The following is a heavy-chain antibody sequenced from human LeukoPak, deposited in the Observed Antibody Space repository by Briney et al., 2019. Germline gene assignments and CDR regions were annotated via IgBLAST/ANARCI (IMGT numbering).Heavy chain of an antibody. D-gene: IGHD1-26*01. J-gene: IGHJ4*02. CDR3: ARALGPHGREIDY. CDR2: ISAYNGNT. V-gene: IGHV1-18*01. Sequence: GASVKVSCKASGYTFTSYGISWVRQAPGQGLEWMGWISAYNGNTNYAQKFQGRVTITADKSTSTAYMELSSLRSEDTAVYYCARALGPHGREIDYWGQGALVTVSS. CDR1: GYTFTSYG.